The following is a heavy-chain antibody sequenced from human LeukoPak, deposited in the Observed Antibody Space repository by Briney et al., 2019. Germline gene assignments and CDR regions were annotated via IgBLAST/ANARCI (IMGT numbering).Heavy chain of an antibody. V-gene: IGHV1-18*01. D-gene: IGHD6-6*01. CDR3: ASEVRESIAARKFDY. Sequence: GASVKVSCKASGYTFTSYGISWVRQAPGQGLEWMGWISAYNGNTNYAQKLQGRVTMTTDTSTSTAYMELSRLRSDDTAVYYCASEVRESIAARKFDYWGQGTLVTVSS. J-gene: IGHJ4*02. CDR1: GYTFTSYG. CDR2: ISAYNGNT.